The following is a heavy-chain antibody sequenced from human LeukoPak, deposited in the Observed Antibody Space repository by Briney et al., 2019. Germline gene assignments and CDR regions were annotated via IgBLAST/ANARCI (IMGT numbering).Heavy chain of an antibody. CDR3: AKDHGVLAVASLDY. D-gene: IGHD6-19*01. V-gene: IGHV3-23*01. CDR1: GFTFSSYA. J-gene: IGHJ4*02. Sequence: GGFLRLSCAASGFTFSSYAMSWVRQAPGKGLEWVSAISGSGGSTYYADSVKGRFTISRDNSKNTLYLQMNSLRAEDTAVYYCAKDHGVLAVASLDYWGQGTLVTVSS. CDR2: ISGSGGST.